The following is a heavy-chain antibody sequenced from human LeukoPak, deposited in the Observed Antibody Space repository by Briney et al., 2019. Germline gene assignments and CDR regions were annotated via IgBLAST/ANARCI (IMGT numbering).Heavy chain of an antibody. D-gene: IGHD6-13*01. CDR3: ARDQGYSEYYFDY. J-gene: IGHJ4*02. V-gene: IGHV4-31*03. Sequence: SETLSLTCTVSGGSISSSSYYWSWIRQHPGKGLEWIGYIYYSGSTYYNPSLKSRVTISVDTSKNQFSLKLSSVTAADTAVYYCARDQGYSEYYFDYWGQGTLVTVSS. CDR1: GGSISSSSYY. CDR2: IYYSGST.